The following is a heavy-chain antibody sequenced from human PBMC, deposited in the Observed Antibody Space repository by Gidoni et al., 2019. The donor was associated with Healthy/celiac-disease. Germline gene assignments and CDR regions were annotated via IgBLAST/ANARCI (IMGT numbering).Heavy chain of an antibody. CDR1: GYTFTGYY. CDR3: ARDSSGAAASATGWFDP. Sequence: QLVQSGAEVKKPGASVTVSCKASGYTFTGYYMHWVRQAPGQGLEWMGWINPNSGGTNYAQKFQGWVTMTRDTSISTAYMERSRLRSDDTAVYYCARDSSGAAASATGWFDPWGQGTLVTVSS. D-gene: IGHD6-25*01. CDR2: INPNSGGT. V-gene: IGHV1-2*04. J-gene: IGHJ5*02.